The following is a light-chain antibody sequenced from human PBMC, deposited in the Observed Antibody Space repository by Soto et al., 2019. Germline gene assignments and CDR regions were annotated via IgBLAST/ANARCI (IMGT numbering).Light chain of an antibody. Sequence: QSALTQPPSVSGSPGQSVTISCTGTSSDVGSYNRVSWYQQPPGTAPKLMIYDVSNRPSGVPGRSSGSKSGNTASLTISGLQAEDEADYYCSSYTSSNTYVFGTGTKLTVL. V-gene: IGLV2-18*02. J-gene: IGLJ1*01. CDR1: SSDVGSYNR. CDR3: SSYTSSNTYV. CDR2: DVS.